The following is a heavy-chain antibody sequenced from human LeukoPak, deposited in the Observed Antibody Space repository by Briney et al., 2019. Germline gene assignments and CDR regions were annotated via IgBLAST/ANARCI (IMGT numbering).Heavy chain of an antibody. CDR2: IRYDGSNK. J-gene: IGHJ4*02. V-gene: IGHV3-30*02. CDR3: AKLLTIEFHY. D-gene: IGHD3-10*01. Sequence: AGSLRLSCAASGFTFSSYGMHWVRQAPGKGLEWVVFIRYDGSNKYYADSVKGRFTISRDNSKNTLYMRLNSLRAEDTARYYCAKLLTIEFHYCGQGCLVTVSS. CDR1: GFTFSSYG.